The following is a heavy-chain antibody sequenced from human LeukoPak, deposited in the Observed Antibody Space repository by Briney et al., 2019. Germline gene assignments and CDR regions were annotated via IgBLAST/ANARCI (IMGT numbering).Heavy chain of an antibody. CDR1: GFTFSSYE. J-gene: IGHJ3*02. Sequence: GGSLRLSCAASGFTFSSYEMNWVRQAPGKGLEWVSYISSSGSTIYYADSVKGRFTISRDNAKNSLYLQMSSLRAEDTAVYYCARDIVAAGGGAFDIWGQGTMVTVSS. CDR3: ARDIVAAGGGAFDI. CDR2: ISSSGSTI. D-gene: IGHD6-13*01. V-gene: IGHV3-48*03.